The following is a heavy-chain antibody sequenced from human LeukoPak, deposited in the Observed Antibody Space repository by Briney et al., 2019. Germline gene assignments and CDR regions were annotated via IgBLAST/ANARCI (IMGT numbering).Heavy chain of an antibody. D-gene: IGHD1-14*01. CDR1: GGSISSYY. CDR3: ARGGPQPHWFDP. J-gene: IGHJ5*02. CDR2: IYYSGST. Sequence: SETLSLTCTVSGGSISSYYWSWIRQPPGKGLEWIGYIYYSGSTNYNPSLKSRVTISVDTSKNQFSLKLSSVTAADTAVYYCARGGPQPHWFDPWGQGTLVTVSS. V-gene: IGHV4-59*08.